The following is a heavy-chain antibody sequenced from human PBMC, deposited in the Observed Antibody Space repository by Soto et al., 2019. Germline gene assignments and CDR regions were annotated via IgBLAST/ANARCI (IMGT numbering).Heavy chain of an antibody. Sequence: ASVKVSCKASGYTFTSYYINWVRQATGQGLEWMGWMNPNSGNTGYAQKFQGRVTMTRNTSISTAYMELSSLRSEDTAVYYCAGVDNSGWFDFDMDVWGQGTTVTVSS. D-gene: IGHD6-19*01. J-gene: IGHJ6*02. CDR3: AGVDNSGWFDFDMDV. V-gene: IGHV1-8*01. CDR1: GYTFTSYY. CDR2: MNPNSGNT.